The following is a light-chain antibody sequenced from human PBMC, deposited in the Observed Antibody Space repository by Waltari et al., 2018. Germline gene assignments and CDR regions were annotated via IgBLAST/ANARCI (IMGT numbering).Light chain of an antibody. CDR1: SSDVGTYDI. V-gene: IGLV2-23*02. CDR3: WSYAGNKTVV. J-gene: IGLJ3*02. Sequence: QSALTQPASVSGSPGQSITISCTGSSSDVGTYDIVSWYQHHPGKAPKVKIYEVSKRPSGVSNRFSGSRSGNTASLTISGLQAEDEADYYCWSYAGNKTVVFGGGTKVTVL. CDR2: EVS.